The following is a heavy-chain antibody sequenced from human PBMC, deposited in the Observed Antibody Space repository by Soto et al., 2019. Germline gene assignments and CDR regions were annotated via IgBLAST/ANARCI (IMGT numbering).Heavy chain of an antibody. CDR2: IKSKAHGETA. Sequence: EAQLVESGGGLVEPGGSLRVSCAASGFSFSDAWIIWVRQAPGKGLEWVGRIKSKAHGETADYAAPVKGRFTISRDDSKYTVYLQMNNLKIEDTAVYYCTTGVDGYNPFDYWGQGTLVTVSS. V-gene: IGHV3-15*01. J-gene: IGHJ4*02. D-gene: IGHD5-12*01. CDR1: GFSFSDAW. CDR3: TTGVDGYNPFDY.